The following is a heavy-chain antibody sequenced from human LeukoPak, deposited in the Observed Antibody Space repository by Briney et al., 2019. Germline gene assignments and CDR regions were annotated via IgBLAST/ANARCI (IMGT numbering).Heavy chain of an antibody. J-gene: IGHJ5*02. CDR1: GGSISSYY. V-gene: IGHV4-59*08. Sequence: SETLSLTCTVSGGSISSYYWNWIRQPPGKGLEWIGYIYYSGSTNYNPSLKSRVTISVDTSKNQFSLNLTSVTAADTAVYYCARLVPPGWFDPWGQGTLVTVSS. CDR2: IYYSGST. CDR3: ARLVPPGWFDP.